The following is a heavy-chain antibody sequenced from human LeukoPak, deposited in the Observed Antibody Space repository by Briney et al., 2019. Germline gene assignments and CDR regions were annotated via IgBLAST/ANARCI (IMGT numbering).Heavy chain of an antibody. D-gene: IGHD5/OR15-5a*01. CDR1: GFSISNSA. J-gene: IGHJ4*02. CDR3: AKGVYDYIEMGYFDY. Sequence: GGSLRLSCAASGFSISNSAMSWVRQAPGKGREWVSLIVAISGSTFYADSVKGRFTISRDSSKNTLYLQMNSLRAEDMAVYYCAKGVYDYIEMGYFDYWGQGTLVTVSS. CDR2: IVAISGST. V-gene: IGHV3-23*01.